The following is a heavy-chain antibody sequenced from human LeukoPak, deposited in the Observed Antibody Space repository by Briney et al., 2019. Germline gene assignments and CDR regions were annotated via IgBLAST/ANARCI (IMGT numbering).Heavy chain of an antibody. CDR1: GLTVSSSY. CDR2: IYNDGST. D-gene: IGHD3-10*01. CDR3: ATKITMVVYSFDY. V-gene: IGHV3-53*01. Sequence: GGSLRLSCAASGLTVSSSYMSWVRQAPGKGLEWVSIIYNDGSTYYADSMKGRFTISRDNSKNTLYLQVNSLRAEDTAVYYCATKITMVVYSFDYWGQGTLVTVSS. J-gene: IGHJ4*02.